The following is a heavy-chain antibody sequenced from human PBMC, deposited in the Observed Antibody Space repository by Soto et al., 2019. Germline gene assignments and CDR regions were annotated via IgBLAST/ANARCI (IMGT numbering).Heavy chain of an antibody. V-gene: IGHV4-4*02. CDR3: ARVLSGNKEWFDS. CDR2: VFDHGST. D-gene: IGHD3-10*01. J-gene: IGHJ5*01. Sequence: QVQLQESGPGLVKPWGTLSLTCAVSGVSISGGNVWSWVRQPPGKGLEWIGEVFDHGSTNYNPSLKRLVTMSVHKSQNAFSMNLTSVTAADTAVYYCARVLSGNKEWFDSWGQGILVTVSS. CDR1: GVSISGGNV.